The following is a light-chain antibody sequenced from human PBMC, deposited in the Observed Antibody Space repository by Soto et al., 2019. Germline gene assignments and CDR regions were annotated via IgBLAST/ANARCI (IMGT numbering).Light chain of an antibody. CDR2: DVS. CDR1: SIDIGGYNY. CDR3: SSFTSRHTYV. J-gene: IGLJ1*01. Sequence: QSVLTQPASVSGSPGQSTTISCTGTSIDIGGYNYVSWYQQLPGEAPKLIIYDVSDRPSGVSTRFSGSKSGNTASLTISGLQAEDEGDYYCSSFTSRHTYVFGTGTKVTVL. V-gene: IGLV2-14*01.